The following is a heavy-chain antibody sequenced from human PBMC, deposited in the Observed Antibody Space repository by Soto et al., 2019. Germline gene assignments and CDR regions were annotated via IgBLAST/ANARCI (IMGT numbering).Heavy chain of an antibody. CDR1: GVTFDSYG. CDR3: VIDLLQNTLTTCGY. V-gene: IGHV3-30*03. D-gene: IGHD4-17*01. CDR2: ISSVGNNK. J-gene: IGHJ4*02. Sequence: QVQLVESGGGVVQPGRSLRLSCAASGVTFDSYGMHWVRQAPGKGLEWVAVISSVGNNKYYADFVKGRFSIYRDHFNILLYLQMSSLRVDGSAVYYCVIDLLQNTLTTCGYWGQGTLVSVSS.